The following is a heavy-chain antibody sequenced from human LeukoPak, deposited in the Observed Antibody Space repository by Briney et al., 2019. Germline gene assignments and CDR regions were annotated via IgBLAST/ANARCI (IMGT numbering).Heavy chain of an antibody. CDR1: GFTFSSYS. Sequence: VGSLRLSCAASGFTFSSYSMNWVRQAPGKGLEWVSSISYTSSYIYYADSVKGRFTISRDNAKNSLFLQMNSLRAEDTAVYYCAREGLYGDYAGHWGQGTLVTVSS. J-gene: IGHJ4*02. D-gene: IGHD4-17*01. CDR2: ISYTSSYI. CDR3: AREGLYGDYAGH. V-gene: IGHV3-21*01.